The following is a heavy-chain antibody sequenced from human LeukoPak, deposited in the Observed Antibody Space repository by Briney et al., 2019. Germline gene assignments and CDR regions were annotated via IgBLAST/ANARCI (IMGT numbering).Heavy chain of an antibody. CDR3: ARGGDYGDLRYFDY. CDR2: IYYRGGT. Sequence: PSETLSLTCTVSGGSINNYYWSWIRQPPGKGLEWIGYIYYRGGTNYNPSLKSRVTFSVDTSKNQFSLKLNSVTAADTAVYYCARGGDYGDLRYFDYWGQGTLVTASS. D-gene: IGHD4-17*01. J-gene: IGHJ4*02. CDR1: GGSINNYY. V-gene: IGHV4-59*01.